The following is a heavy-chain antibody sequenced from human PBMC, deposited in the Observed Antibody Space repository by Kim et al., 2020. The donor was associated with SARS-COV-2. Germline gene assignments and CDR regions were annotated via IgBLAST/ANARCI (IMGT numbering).Heavy chain of an antibody. Sequence: SETLSLTCAVYGGSFSGYYWSWIRQPPGKGLEWIGEINHSGSTNYNPSLKSRVTISVDTSKNQFSLKLSSVTAADTAVYYCARGRRYCTNGVCYYYFDYWGQGTLVTVSS. J-gene: IGHJ4*02. CDR1: GGSFSGYY. V-gene: IGHV4-34*01. D-gene: IGHD2-8*01. CDR2: INHSGST. CDR3: ARGRRYCTNGVCYYYFDY.